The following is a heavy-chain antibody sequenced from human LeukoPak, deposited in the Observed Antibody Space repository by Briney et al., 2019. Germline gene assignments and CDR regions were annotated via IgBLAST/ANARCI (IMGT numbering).Heavy chain of an antibody. V-gene: IGHV3-48*02. CDR2: INSSSSTI. J-gene: IGHJ4*02. CDR1: GFTFSSYS. CDR3: ARETTGTPRIDF. Sequence: SGGSLRLSCAASGFTFSSYSMSWVRQAPGKGLEWVSYINSSSSTIYYADSVKGRFTISRDNAKNSLFLQMNSLRDEDTAVYYCARETTGTPRIDFWGQGTLVAVSS. D-gene: IGHD1-1*01.